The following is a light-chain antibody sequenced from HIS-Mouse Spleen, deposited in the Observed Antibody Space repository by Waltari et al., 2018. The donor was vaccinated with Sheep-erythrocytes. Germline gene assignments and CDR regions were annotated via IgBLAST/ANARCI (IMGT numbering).Light chain of an antibody. Sequence: QSALTQPASVSGSPGQSITIPCTGTSSDVGTCNFVPWYQQHPGKAPKLMIYEGSKRPSGVSNRFSGSKSGNTASLTISGLQAEDEADYYCCSYAGSSTPWVFGGGTKLTVL. CDR1: SSDVGTCNF. V-gene: IGLV2-23*01. J-gene: IGLJ3*02. CDR3: CSYAGSSTPWV. CDR2: EGS.